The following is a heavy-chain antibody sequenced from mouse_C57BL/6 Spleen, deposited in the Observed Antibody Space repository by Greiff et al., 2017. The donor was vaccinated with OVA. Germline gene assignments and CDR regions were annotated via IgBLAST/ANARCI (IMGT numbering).Heavy chain of an antibody. V-gene: IGHV5-6*02. J-gene: IGHJ2*01. D-gene: IGHD2-3*01. CDR1: GFTFSSYG. CDR3: ARLYDGYYGY. Sequence: EVKLVESGGDLVKPGGSLKLSCAASGFTFSSYGMSWVRQTPDKRLEWVATISSGGSYTYYPDSVKGRFTISRDNAKNTLYLQMSSLKSEDTAMYYCARLYDGYYGYWGQGTTLTVSS. CDR2: ISSGGSYT.